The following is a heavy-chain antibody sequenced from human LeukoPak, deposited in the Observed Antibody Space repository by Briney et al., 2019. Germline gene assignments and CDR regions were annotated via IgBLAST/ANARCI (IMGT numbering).Heavy chain of an antibody. CDR1: GGTFSSYA. Sequence: GASVKVSCKASGGTFSSYAISWVRQAPGQGLEWMGRIIPILGIANYAQKLQGRVTMTTDTSTSTAYMELRSLRSDDTAVYYCARVGSSGYSYGQAYFDYWGQGTLVTVSS. V-gene: IGHV1-69*04. CDR2: IIPILGIA. CDR3: ARVGSSGYSYGQAYFDY. D-gene: IGHD5-18*01. J-gene: IGHJ4*02.